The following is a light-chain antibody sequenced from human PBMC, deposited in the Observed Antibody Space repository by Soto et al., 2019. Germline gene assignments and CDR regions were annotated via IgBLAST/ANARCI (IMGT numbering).Light chain of an antibody. J-gene: IGLJ2*01. CDR3: ASWDDRLGAVI. V-gene: IGLV1-40*01. Sequence: SVLTQPPSVSGAPGQRVSISCTGSSTNIGAGYGVHWYQQRPGTAPKLLMHSNNLRPSGVPERISGSKSGTSASLAISGLRSEDEAVYYCASWDDRLGAVIFGGGTKVTVL. CDR1: STNIGAGYG. CDR2: SNN.